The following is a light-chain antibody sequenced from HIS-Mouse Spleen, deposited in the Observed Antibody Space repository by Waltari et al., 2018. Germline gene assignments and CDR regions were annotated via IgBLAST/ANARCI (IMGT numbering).Light chain of an antibody. J-gene: IGLJ2*01. Sequence: SYELTQPPSVLVSPGQTARITCSGDALPKKYAYWYQQKSGKAHVLVIYEDSKRPSGIPGRLSGSSSGTMATLTISGAQVEDEADYYCYSTDSSGNHRVFGGGTKLTVL. CDR1: ALPKKY. CDR2: EDS. V-gene: IGLV3-10*01. CDR3: YSTDSSGNHRV.